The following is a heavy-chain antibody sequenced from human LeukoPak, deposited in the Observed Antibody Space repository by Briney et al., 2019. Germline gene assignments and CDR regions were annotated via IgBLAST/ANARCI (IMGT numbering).Heavy chain of an antibody. CDR3: ARGAFLDPFDP. D-gene: IGHD1-1*01. V-gene: IGHV4-59*01. CDR2: IYYSGST. Sequence: SETLSLTCTVSGGSISSYYWSWIRQPPGKGLEWIGYIYYSGSTDYNPSLKSRVTISVDTSKNQFSLKLSSVTAADTAVYYCARGAFLDPFDPWGQGTLVTVSS. J-gene: IGHJ5*02. CDR1: GGSISSYY.